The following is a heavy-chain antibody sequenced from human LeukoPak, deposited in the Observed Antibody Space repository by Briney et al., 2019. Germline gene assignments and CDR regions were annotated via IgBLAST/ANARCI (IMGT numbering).Heavy chain of an antibody. V-gene: IGHV4-39*01. Sequence: SETLSLTCNVSGGSISSSSYYWGWIRQPPGKGPEWIGNVYYSGTTYYSPSLKSRVTMFMDMSKNQYSLKLSSVTAADTAVYYCARRGYSPAPWGQGILVTVSS. D-gene: IGHD3-22*01. CDR3: ARRGYSPAP. CDR1: GGSISSSSYY. CDR2: VYYSGTT. J-gene: IGHJ5*02.